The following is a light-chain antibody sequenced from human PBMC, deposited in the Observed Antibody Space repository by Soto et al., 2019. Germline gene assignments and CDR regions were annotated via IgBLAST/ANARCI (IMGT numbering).Light chain of an antibody. V-gene: IGKV1-5*02. CDR2: DAS. Sequence: DIQMTQSPSFLSASAGDRVTIFCRASQSISSWLAWYQQKPGKAPRLLIYDASSLESGVPSRFSGSGSGTEFTLTISSLQPDDFATYHCQQYNSYSTFGQGTKVDIK. CDR1: QSISSW. CDR3: QQYNSYST. J-gene: IGKJ1*01.